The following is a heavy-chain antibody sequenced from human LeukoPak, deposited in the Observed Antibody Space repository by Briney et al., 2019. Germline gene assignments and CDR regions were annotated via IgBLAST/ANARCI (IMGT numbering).Heavy chain of an antibody. Sequence: GGSLRLSCAVSGFSFSNFWMSWVRQAPGRGLEWVANIHPEGNEKYHVESVKGRFTISRDNTKNLLFLQMNGLRVEDTAVYYCAGGDDSSGDHWGQGTLVTVSP. D-gene: IGHD1-1*01. CDR3: AGGDDSSGDH. CDR1: GFSFSNFW. J-gene: IGHJ4*02. CDR2: IHPEGNEK. V-gene: IGHV3-7*04.